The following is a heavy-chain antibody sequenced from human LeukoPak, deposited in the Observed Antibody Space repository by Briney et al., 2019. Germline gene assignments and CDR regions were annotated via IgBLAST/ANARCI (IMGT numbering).Heavy chain of an antibody. J-gene: IGHJ3*02. V-gene: IGHV3-30-3*01. Sequence: PGRSLRLSCAASGFTFSSYAMHWVRQAPGKGVEWGAVISYDGSNKYYADSVKGRFTISRDNSKNTLYLQMNSLRAEDTAVYYCARDPRSPYYYDSSGYYARNSVAFDIWGQGTMVTVSS. CDR1: GFTFSSYA. D-gene: IGHD3-22*01. CDR2: ISYDGSNK. CDR3: ARDPRSPYYYDSSGYYARNSVAFDI.